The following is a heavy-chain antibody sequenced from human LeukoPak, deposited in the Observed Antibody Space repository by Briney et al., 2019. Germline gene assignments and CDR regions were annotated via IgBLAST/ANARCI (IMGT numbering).Heavy chain of an antibody. D-gene: IGHD3-10*01. CDR1: GGSISGYF. CDR3: ARQAHGGEACYI. Sequence: SETLSLTCTVSGGSISGYFWGWVRQPPGKGLEYIAYVYYTGGTDYNPSLKSRVTISVDTSENKFSLKVNSVTAAGTAMYYCARQAHGGEACYIWGKGTMVAVSS. J-gene: IGHJ3*02. V-gene: IGHV4-59*08. CDR2: VYYTGGT.